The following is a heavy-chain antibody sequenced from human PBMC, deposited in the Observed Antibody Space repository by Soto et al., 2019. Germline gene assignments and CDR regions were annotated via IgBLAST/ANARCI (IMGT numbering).Heavy chain of an antibody. J-gene: IGHJ6*02. V-gene: IGHV4-39*01. CDR1: GGSISSSSYY. CDR3: AQRPRFLEWLLYNDYYYGMDV. CDR2: IYYSGST. D-gene: IGHD3-3*01. Sequence: SETLSLTCTVSGGSISSSSYYWGWIRQPPGKGLEWIGSIYYSGSTYYNPSLKSRVTISVDTSKNQFSLKLSSVTAADTAVYYCAQRPRFLEWLLYNDYYYGMDVWGQGTTVTVSS.